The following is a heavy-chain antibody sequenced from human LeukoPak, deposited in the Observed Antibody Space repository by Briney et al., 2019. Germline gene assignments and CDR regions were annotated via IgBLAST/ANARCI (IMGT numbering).Heavy chain of an antibody. CDR3: ATGVDSSDSAFDI. V-gene: IGHV4-59*01. D-gene: IGHD3-22*01. Sequence: SETLSLTCTVSGGSISSYYWSWIRQPPGKGLEWIGYIYYSGSTNYNPSLKSRVTISVDTSKNRFSLKLSSVTAADTAVYYCATGVDSSDSAFDIWGQGTMVTVSS. CDR2: IYYSGST. J-gene: IGHJ3*02. CDR1: GGSISSYY.